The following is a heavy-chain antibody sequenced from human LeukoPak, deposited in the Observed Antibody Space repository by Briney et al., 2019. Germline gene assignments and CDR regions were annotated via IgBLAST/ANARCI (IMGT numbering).Heavy chain of an antibody. CDR3: ARGYDSSGYYLRAFDM. CDR2: IYSGVST. V-gene: IGHV3-66*01. D-gene: IGHD3-22*01. CDR1: GFTVSSNY. Sequence: GGSLRLSCAASGFTVSSNYMSWVRQAPGKGLEWVSVIYSGVSTYYADSVKGRFTISRDNAKNTLYLQMSSLRAEDTAVYYCARGYDSSGYYLRAFDMWGQGTMVTVSS. J-gene: IGHJ3*02.